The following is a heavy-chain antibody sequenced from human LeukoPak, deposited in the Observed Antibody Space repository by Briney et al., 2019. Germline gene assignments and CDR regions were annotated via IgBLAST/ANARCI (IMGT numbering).Heavy chain of an antibody. D-gene: IGHD2-2*01. Sequence: PGGSLRLSCAASGFAFSSYGIHWVRQAPGKGLEWVAFITYDGSNQGYADSVKGRFTISRDNSKNTMYLQMSSLRAEDTAVYYCAKDLGRYCSSTSCYETWGQGSLVTVSS. V-gene: IGHV3-30*02. CDR3: AKDLGRYCSSTSCYET. J-gene: IGHJ1*01. CDR1: GFAFSSYG. CDR2: ITYDGSNQ.